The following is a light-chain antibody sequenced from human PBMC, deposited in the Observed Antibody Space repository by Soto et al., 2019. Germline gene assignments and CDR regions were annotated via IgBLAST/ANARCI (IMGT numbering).Light chain of an antibody. CDR2: DAS. J-gene: IGKJ5*01. V-gene: IGKV3-11*01. Sequence: EIVLAQSPATLSLSPGERATPSCRASQSVSIYLAWYQQKPGQAPRLLIYDASNRATGIPARFSGSGSGTDFTLTISSLEPEDFAVYYCQQRSNWPPKNTFGQGTRLEIK. CDR1: QSVSIY. CDR3: QQRSNWPPKNT.